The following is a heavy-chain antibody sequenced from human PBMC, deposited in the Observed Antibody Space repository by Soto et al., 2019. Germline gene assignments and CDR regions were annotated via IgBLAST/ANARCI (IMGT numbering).Heavy chain of an antibody. Sequence: SETLSLTCTVSGGSISSSSYYWGWIRQPPGKGLEWIGSIYYSGSTYYNPSLKSRVTISVDTSKNQFSLKLSSVTAADTAVYYCARRWDILTGPPTGANFDPWGQGTLVTVSS. CDR2: IYYSGST. J-gene: IGHJ5*02. CDR1: GGSISSSSYY. V-gene: IGHV4-39*01. D-gene: IGHD3-9*01. CDR3: ARRWDILTGPPTGANFDP.